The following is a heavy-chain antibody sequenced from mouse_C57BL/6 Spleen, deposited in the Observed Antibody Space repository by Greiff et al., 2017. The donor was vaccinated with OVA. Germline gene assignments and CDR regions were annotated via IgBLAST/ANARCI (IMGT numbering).Heavy chain of an antibody. D-gene: IGHD1-1*01. Sequence: DVKLVESGGGLVKPGGSLKLSCAASGFTFSSYAMSWVRQTPEKRLEWVATISDGGSYTYYPDNVKGRFTISRDNAKNNLYLQMSHLKSEDTAMYYCARERSGGYGSPYFDYWGQGTTLTVSS. CDR2: ISDGGSYT. CDR3: ARERSGGYGSPYFDY. V-gene: IGHV5-4*01. CDR1: GFTFSSYA. J-gene: IGHJ2*01.